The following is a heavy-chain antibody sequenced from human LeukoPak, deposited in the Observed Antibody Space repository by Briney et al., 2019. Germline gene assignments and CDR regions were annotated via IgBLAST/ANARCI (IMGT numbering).Heavy chain of an antibody. J-gene: IGHJ4*02. CDR3: ASYDSRGYYYFDY. D-gene: IGHD3-22*01. Sequence: SETLSLTCAVYGGSFSGYYWSWIRQPPGKRLEWIGEINHSGSTNYNPSLKSRVTISVDTSKNQFSLKLSSVTAADTAVYYCASYDSRGYYYFDYWGQGTLVTVSS. CDR1: GGSFSGYY. V-gene: IGHV4-34*01. CDR2: INHSGST.